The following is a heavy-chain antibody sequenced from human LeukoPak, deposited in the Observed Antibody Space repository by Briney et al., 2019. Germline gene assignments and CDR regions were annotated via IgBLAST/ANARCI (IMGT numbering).Heavy chain of an antibody. J-gene: IGHJ6*02. Sequence: GGSLRLSCAASGFTFSSYAMSWVRQAPGKGLEWVSAISGSGGSTYYADSVKGRFTISRDNSKNTLYLQMNSLRAEDTAVYYCAKTVSGYCSGGSCRTMDVWGQGTTVTSP. CDR1: GFTFSSYA. V-gene: IGHV3-23*01. CDR2: ISGSGGST. CDR3: AKTVSGYCSGGSCRTMDV. D-gene: IGHD2-15*01.